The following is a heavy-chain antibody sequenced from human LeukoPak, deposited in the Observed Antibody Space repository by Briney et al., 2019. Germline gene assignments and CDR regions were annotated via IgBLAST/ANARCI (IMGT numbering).Heavy chain of an antibody. J-gene: IGHJ3*02. D-gene: IGHD3-22*01. Sequence: ASVKVSCKASGYTFTGYYMHWVRQAPGQGLEWMGWINPNSGGTNYAQKFQGRVTMTRDTSISTAYMELSRLRSDDTAVYYCARGVRGEVVVIPFDIWGQGTMVTVSS. CDR3: ARGVRGEVVVIPFDI. V-gene: IGHV1-2*02. CDR2: INPNSGGT. CDR1: GYTFTGYY.